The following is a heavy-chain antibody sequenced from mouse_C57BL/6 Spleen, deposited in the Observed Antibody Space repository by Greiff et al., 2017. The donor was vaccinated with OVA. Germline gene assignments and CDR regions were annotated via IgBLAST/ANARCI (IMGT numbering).Heavy chain of an antibody. CDR2: ISYDGSN. D-gene: IGHD1-1*01. V-gene: IGHV3-6*01. CDR1: GYSITSGYY. Sequence: EVQLVESGPGLVKPSQSLSLTCSVTGYSITSGYYWNWIRQFPGNKLEWMGYISYDGSNNYNPSLKNRISITRDTSKNQFFLKLNSVTTEDTATYYCARGEFYYGSSYYAMDYWGQGTSVTVSS. J-gene: IGHJ4*01. CDR3: ARGEFYYGSSYYAMDY.